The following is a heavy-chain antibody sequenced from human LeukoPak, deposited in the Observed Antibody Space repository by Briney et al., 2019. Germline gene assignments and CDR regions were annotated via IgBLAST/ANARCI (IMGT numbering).Heavy chain of an antibody. V-gene: IGHV3-53*01. Sequence: GGSLSLSFAASGFTVSHNYMSWVRQAPGKGLEWVSIIYSGGSTYYADSVKGRFTISRDNSKNTVHLQMNSLRAEDTAVYYCARADSSGYQRQFDYWGQGTLVTVSS. CDR3: ARADSSGYQRQFDY. D-gene: IGHD3-22*01. CDR2: IYSGGST. CDR1: GFTVSHNY. J-gene: IGHJ4*02.